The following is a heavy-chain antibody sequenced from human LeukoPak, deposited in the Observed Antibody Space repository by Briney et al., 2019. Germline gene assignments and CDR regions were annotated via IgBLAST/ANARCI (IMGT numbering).Heavy chain of an antibody. CDR3: TTHTDPYYYDSSGYYFRDY. J-gene: IGHJ4*02. V-gene: IGHV3-15*01. CDR2: IKSKTDGGTT. D-gene: IGHD3-22*01. Sequence: GGSLRLSCAASGFTFSNAWMSWVRQAPGKGLEWVGRIKSKTDGGTTDYAAPVKGRFTISRDDSKNTLYLQMNSLKTEDTAVYYCTTHTDPYYYDSSGYYFRDYWGQGTLVTVSS. CDR1: GFTFSNAW.